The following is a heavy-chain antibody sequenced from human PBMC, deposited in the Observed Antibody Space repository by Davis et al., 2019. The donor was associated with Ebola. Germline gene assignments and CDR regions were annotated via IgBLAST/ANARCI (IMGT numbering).Heavy chain of an antibody. D-gene: IGHD3-22*01. CDR3: ARDLRYDSSGYDYYFYMDV. V-gene: IGHV4-31*03. CDR2: IYYSGST. Sequence: PSETLSLTCTVSGGSISRGGSYWTWIRQHPGKGLEWIGSIYYSGSTYYKPSLKSRVTISLDTSKNQFSLNLDSVTAADTAVYYCARDLRYDSSGYDYYFYMDVWGKGTTVTVSS. CDR1: GGSISRGGSY. J-gene: IGHJ6*03.